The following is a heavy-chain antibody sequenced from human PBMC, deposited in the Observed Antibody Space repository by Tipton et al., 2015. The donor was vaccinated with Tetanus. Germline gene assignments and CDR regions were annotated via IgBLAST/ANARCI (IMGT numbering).Heavy chain of an antibody. V-gene: IGHV4-30-4*01. D-gene: IGHD2-2*01. CDR3: ARLTCSSPSCYYCYNYYVDV. Sequence: TLSLTCSVSGDSIRSEDYYWGWIRQSPGKGLEWLGYIYYSGSTYNNPSLKSRFSISLDASKNQFSLSLNSLTAADSATYYCARLTCSSPSCYYCYNYYVDVWGTGTAVAVSS. CDR1: GDSIRSEDYY. CDR2: IYYSGST. J-gene: IGHJ6*03.